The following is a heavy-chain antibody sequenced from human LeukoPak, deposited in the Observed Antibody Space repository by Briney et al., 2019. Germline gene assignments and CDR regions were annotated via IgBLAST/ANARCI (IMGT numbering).Heavy chain of an antibody. CDR3: ARDPCDYGDYCRSETSDAFDI. CDR1: GGTFSSYA. Sequence: ASVKVSCKASGGTFSSYAISWVRQAPGQGLEWMGGIIPIFGTANYAQKFQGRATITADESTSTAYMELSSLRSEDTAVYYCARDPCDYGDYCRSETSDAFDIWGQGTMVTVSS. CDR2: IIPIFGTA. J-gene: IGHJ3*02. V-gene: IGHV1-69*13. D-gene: IGHD4-17*01.